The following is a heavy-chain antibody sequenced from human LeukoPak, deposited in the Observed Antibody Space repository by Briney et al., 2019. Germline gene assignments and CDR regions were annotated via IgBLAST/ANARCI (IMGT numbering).Heavy chain of an antibody. CDR3: XXDLTPHPTIRWSDP. J-gene: IGHJ5*02. CDR2: ISGSGSRT. CDR1: GFTFSTYA. V-gene: IGHV3-23*01. D-gene: IGHD3-9*01. Sequence: GGSLRLSCAASGFTFSTYAMTWVRQAPGKGLEWVSAISGSGSRTYYADSVKGRFAISIYTSTNTLYLQMNSLTAEDPAVYYXXXDLTPHPTIRWSDPWGQGTLVTVSS.